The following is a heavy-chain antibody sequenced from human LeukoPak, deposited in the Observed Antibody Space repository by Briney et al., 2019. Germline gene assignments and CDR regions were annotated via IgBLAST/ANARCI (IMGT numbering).Heavy chain of an antibody. D-gene: IGHD3-10*01. CDR3: ARGPYYYGSGDYNWFDP. J-gene: IGHJ5*02. Sequence: ASVKVSCKASGYTFTGYYMHWVRQATGQGLEWMGWMNPNSGNTGYAQKFQGRVTMTRNTSISTAYMELSSLRAEDTAVYYCARGPYYYGSGDYNWFDPWGQGTLVTVSS. V-gene: IGHV1-8*02. CDR2: MNPNSGNT. CDR1: GYTFTGYY.